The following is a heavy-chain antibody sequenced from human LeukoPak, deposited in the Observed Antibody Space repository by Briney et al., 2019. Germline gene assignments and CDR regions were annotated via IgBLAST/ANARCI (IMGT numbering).Heavy chain of an antibody. J-gene: IGHJ4*02. V-gene: IGHV4-34*01. CDR1: GVSFSGYY. CDR2: INHSGST. CDR3: ARGPAVAAPLGDLVDY. Sequence: PSETLSLTCAVYGVSFSGYYWSWIRQPPGKGLEWIGEINHSGSTNYNPSLKSRVTISVDTSKNQFSLKLSSVTAADTAVYYCARGPAVAAPLGDLVDYWGQGTLVTVSS. D-gene: IGHD6-19*01.